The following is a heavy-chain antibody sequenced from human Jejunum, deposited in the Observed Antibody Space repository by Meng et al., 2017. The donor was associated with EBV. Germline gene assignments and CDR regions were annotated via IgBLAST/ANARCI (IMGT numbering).Heavy chain of an antibody. V-gene: IGHV4-4*02. CDR1: GDSTSSSHW. D-gene: IGHD4-11*01. CDR3: AKSNDYSLNS. Sequence: QVQLQWSGQGLGRPSGTLSLTCAVSGDSTSSSHWWSWVRQPPGKGLEWIGEMHPGGSTNYNPSLKSRVTISVDNSKNQFSLKLTSVTAADTAVYYCAKSNDYSLNSWGQGTLVTVSS. J-gene: IGHJ4*02. CDR2: MHPGGST.